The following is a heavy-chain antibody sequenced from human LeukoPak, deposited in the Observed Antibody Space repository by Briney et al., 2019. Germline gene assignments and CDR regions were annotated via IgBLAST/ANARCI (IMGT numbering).Heavy chain of an antibody. CDR2: IKQDGSEK. CDR1: GFTFSNYW. D-gene: IGHD1-7*01. Sequence: GGSLRLSCAASGFTFSNYWMSWVRQAPGKELEWVANIKQDGSEKNYVDSVKGRFTISRDNAKHSLYLLMNSLIAEDTAVYYCARENNWNSPYYFDYWGQGTLVTVSS. J-gene: IGHJ4*02. V-gene: IGHV3-7*01. CDR3: ARENNWNSPYYFDY.